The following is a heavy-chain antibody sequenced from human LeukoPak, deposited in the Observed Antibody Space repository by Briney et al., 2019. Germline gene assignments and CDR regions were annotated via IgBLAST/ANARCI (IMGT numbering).Heavy chain of an antibody. D-gene: IGHD3-16*01. CDR3: TRAXPAFGGVTAPSYFFDY. Sequence: SLRLSCPASGFSFDEYGMHWVRQAPGKGLEWVSGISWNSGNFNYADSVKGRFTISRDNAKNSLYLQMDSLRPEDTALYFCTRAXPAFGGVTAPSYFFDYCGQGTLVTVSS. J-gene: IGHJ4*02. CDR1: GFSFDEYG. CDR2: ISWNSGNF. V-gene: IGHV3-9*01.